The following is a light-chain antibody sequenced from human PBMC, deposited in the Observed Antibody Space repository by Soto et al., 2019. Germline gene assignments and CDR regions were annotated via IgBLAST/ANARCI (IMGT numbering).Light chain of an antibody. Sequence: IMLTQSLVTLSLYPGERATLSCRASASVTSSYLAWYQQKPGQDPRLLIYGASSRATGIPDRFSGSGSGTDFTLTISRLEPEDYAVYYCQQYGTSPPWTFGHGTKAAIK. CDR1: ASVTSSY. CDR2: GAS. CDR3: QQYGTSPPWT. V-gene: IGKV3-20*01. J-gene: IGKJ1*01.